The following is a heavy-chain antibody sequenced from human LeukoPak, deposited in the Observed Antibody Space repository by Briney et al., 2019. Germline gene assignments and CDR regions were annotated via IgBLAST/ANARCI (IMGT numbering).Heavy chain of an antibody. CDR2: IYPGDSDI. CDR1: GCSFATHW. CDR3: AIRYSGSYNDY. D-gene: IGHD1-26*01. V-gene: IGHV5-51*01. Sequence: GESLRISCRGSGCSFATHWMGWVRPLPGKGLEWMGIIYPGDSDIRYSPSFQGQVTISADKSISTAYLQWSSLKASDTAMYYCAIRYSGSYNDYWGQGTLVTVSS. J-gene: IGHJ4*02.